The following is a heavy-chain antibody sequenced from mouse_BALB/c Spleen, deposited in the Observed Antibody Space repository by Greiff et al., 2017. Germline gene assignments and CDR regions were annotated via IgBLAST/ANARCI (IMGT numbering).Heavy chain of an antibody. CDR1: GYSFTGYN. CDR2: IDPYYGGT. V-gene: IGHV1-39*01. J-gene: IGHJ1*01. Sequence: VQLKESGPELEKPGASVKISCKASGYSFTGYNMNWVKQSNGKSLEWIGNIDPYYGGTSYNQKFKGKATLTVDKSSSTAYMQLKSLTSADSAVYYCARTGISYWYFDVWGAGTTVTVSS. CDR3: ARTGISYWYFDV. D-gene: IGHD2-4*01.